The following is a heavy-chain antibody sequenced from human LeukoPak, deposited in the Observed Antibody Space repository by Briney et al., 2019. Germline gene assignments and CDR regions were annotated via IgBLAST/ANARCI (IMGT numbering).Heavy chain of an antibody. CDR2: ISYDGSNK. Sequence: GRSLRLSCAASGFTFSSYAMHWVRQAPGKGLEWVAVISYDGSNKYYADSVKGRFTISRDNSKNTLYLQMNSLRAEDTAVYYCAGGDASDMWGQGTMVTVSS. V-gene: IGHV3-30*04. CDR1: GFTFSSYA. J-gene: IGHJ3*02. CDR3: AGGDASDM.